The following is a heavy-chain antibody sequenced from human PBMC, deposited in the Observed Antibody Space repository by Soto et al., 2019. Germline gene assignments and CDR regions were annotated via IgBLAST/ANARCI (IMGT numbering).Heavy chain of an antibody. CDR2: INPNSGGT. CDR3: ARVVTSVAGSYYYYGMDV. V-gene: IGHV1-2*04. CDR1: GYTFTGYY. Sequence: ASVKVSCKASGYTFTGYYMHWVRQATGQGIEWMGWINPNSGGTNYAQKFQGWVTATRDTSISTAYMELSRLRSDDTAVYFCARVVTSVAGSYYYYGMDVWGQGTTVTVSS. J-gene: IGHJ6*02. D-gene: IGHD6-19*01.